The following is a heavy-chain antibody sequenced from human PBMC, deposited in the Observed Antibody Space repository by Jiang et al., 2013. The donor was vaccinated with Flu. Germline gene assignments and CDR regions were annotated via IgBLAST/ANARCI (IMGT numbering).Heavy chain of an antibody. Sequence: GAEVKKAGASVKVSCKASGQTLTSYAMHWVRQAPGQRLEWMGWINTGVGNTKYSQKFQGRVTITRDTSASTIYMELSSLRSEDTAIYYCARSGGMFLEDPWGQGTLVTVSS. CDR3: ARSGGMFLEDP. D-gene: IGHD1-1*01. J-gene: IGHJ5*02. V-gene: IGHV1-3*04. CDR1: GQTLTSYA. CDR2: INTGVGNT.